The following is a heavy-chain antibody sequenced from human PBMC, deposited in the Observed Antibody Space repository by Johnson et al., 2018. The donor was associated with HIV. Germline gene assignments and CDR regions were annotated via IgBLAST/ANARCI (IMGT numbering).Heavy chain of an antibody. D-gene: IGHD3-10*01. CDR1: GFTFDDYD. J-gene: IGHJ3*02. Sequence: VQLVESGGSVVRPGGSLRLSCAASGFTFDDYDMSWVRQAPGKGLEWVSGINWSGGSTDYADSVRGRFTVSRDNAKNVLYLQMNSLRAEDTALYYCARDRIRWFRELHDAFDIWGQGTMVTVSS. CDR2: INWSGGST. CDR3: ARDRIRWFRELHDAFDI. V-gene: IGHV3-20*04.